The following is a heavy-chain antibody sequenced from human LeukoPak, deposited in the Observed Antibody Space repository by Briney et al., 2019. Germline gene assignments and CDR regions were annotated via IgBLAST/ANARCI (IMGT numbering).Heavy chain of an antibody. Sequence: GGSLRLSCTASGFTFGDYAMNWVRQAPGKGLEWVGFIRSKTYGGTTEYAASVKGRFTISRDDSKSIAYLQMNSLKTEETAVYYCTRSYYDILTGYYLFDYWGQGTLVTVSS. V-gene: IGHV3-49*04. CDR3: TRSYYDILTGYYLFDY. D-gene: IGHD3-9*01. CDR2: IRSKTYGGTT. CDR1: GFTFGDYA. J-gene: IGHJ4*02.